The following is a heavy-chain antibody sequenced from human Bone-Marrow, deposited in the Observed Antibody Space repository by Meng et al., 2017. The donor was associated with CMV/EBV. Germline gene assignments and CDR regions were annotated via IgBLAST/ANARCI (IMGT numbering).Heavy chain of an antibody. D-gene: IGHD2/OR15-2a*01. CDR1: GFSLSTSGVG. CDR2: IYWDDDK. J-gene: IGHJ4*02. Sequence: CTLSGFSLSTSGVGVGWIRQPPGKALEWLALIYWDDDKRYSPSLKSRLTITKDTSKNQVVLTMTNMDPVDTATYYCTPAPGLEEFGWGQGTLVTVSS. V-gene: IGHV2-5*02. CDR3: TPAPGLEEFG.